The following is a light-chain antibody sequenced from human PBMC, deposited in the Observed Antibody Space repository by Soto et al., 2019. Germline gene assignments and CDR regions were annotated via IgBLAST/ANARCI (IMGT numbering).Light chain of an antibody. J-gene: IGKJ1*01. CDR2: DAS. CDR1: QSVSYY. V-gene: IGKV3-15*01. Sequence: EIVMTHSPATLSVSPCERVTFSFRASQSVSYYLAWYQQKPGQAPRLLIYDASTRATGVPVRFSGSGSGTEFTLTISSLQSEDFGVYYCQQNKDWPGTFGQGTKVDIK. CDR3: QQNKDWPGT.